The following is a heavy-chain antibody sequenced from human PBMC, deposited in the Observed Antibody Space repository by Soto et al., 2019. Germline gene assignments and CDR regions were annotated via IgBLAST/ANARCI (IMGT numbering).Heavy chain of an antibody. CDR2: TIPMFATA. J-gene: IGHJ4*02. CDR3: ARGRFGQQWLVGFDT. V-gene: IGHV1-69*01. Sequence: QVHLVQSGAEVKKPGSSVKVSCKASGGSFSNYIFAWVRQAPGQGLEWMGGTIPMFATAQYAQKLKGRVTITADESTSTVYMDLTSLTSDDTAVYYCARGRFGQQWLVGFDTWGQGTLVTVSS. CDR1: GGSFSNYI. D-gene: IGHD6-19*01.